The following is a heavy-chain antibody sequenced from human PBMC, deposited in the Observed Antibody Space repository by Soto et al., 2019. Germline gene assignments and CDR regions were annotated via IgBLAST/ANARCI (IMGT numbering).Heavy chain of an antibody. J-gene: IGHJ5*02. CDR1: GGSIGSYY. V-gene: IGHV4-59*01. CDR3: AKGFLVTYNWFDP. Sequence: SETLSLTCTVSGGSIGSYYWSWIRQSPGKGLEWIGYVRYSGSTNYNPSLKSRVTISVDTSKNQFSLKLTSVTAADTAVYYCAKGFLVTYNWFDPWGQGTLVTVSS. CDR2: VRYSGST. D-gene: IGHD2-21*02.